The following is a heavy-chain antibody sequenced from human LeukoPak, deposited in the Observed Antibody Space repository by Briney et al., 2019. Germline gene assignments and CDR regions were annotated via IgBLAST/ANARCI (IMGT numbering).Heavy chain of an antibody. D-gene: IGHD2-2*01. J-gene: IGHJ4*02. CDR1: GGSISSYY. CDR3: ARGLGDPGCSSTSCYPYFDY. CDR2: IYTSGNT. V-gene: IGHV4-4*07. Sequence: SETLSLTCTVSGGSISSYYWSWIRQPAGKGLEWIGRIYTSGNTNYNPSLKSRVTMSLNTSKNQFCLKLSSVTAADTAVYYCARGLGDPGCSSTSCYPYFDYWGQGTLVTVSS.